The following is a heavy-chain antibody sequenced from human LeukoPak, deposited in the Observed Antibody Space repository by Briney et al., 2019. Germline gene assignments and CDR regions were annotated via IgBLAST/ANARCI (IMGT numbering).Heavy chain of an antibody. CDR1: GFTFSSYE. V-gene: IGHV3-48*03. J-gene: IGHJ3*02. D-gene: IGHD3-9*01. CDR2: ISSSGSTI. Sequence: PGGSLRLSCAASGFTFSSYEMNWVRQAPGKGLEWVSYISSSGSTIYYADSVKGRFTISRGNAKNSLYLQMNSLRAEDTAVYYCARGVYYDILTGYSDDAFDIWGQGTMVTVSS. CDR3: ARGVYYDILTGYSDDAFDI.